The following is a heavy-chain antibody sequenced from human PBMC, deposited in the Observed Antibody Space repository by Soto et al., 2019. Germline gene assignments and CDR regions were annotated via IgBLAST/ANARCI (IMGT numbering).Heavy chain of an antibody. D-gene: IGHD1-20*01. V-gene: IGHV5-51*01. J-gene: IGHJ4*02. Sequence: PGESLKISCKGSGYSFTNYWIGWVRQMPGKGLEWMGIIYPGDSDTRYSPSFQGQVTISADKSISTAYLQWRSLKASDSAMYYCARSSITGSTWTFDYWGQETLVTVSS. CDR2: IYPGDSDT. CDR3: ARSSITGSTWTFDY. CDR1: GYSFTNYW.